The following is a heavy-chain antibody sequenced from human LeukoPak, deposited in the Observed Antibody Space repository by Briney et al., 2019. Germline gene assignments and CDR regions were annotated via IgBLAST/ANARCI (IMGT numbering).Heavy chain of an antibody. CDR3: ARDQVHAASWFDP. J-gene: IGHJ5*02. V-gene: IGHV3-23*01. CDR1: GFSFSDSG. D-gene: IGHD2-2*01. Sequence: GGSLRLSCAASGFSFSDSGMDWVRQAPGRGLEWVSTINPTAERTYYADSVRGRFTISRDNSKKMVFLQMNSLTAEDTAIYYCARDQVHAASWFDPWGQGTLVIVSS. CDR2: INPTAERT.